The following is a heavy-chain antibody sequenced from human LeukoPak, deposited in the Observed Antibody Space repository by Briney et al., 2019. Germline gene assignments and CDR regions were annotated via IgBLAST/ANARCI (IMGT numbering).Heavy chain of an antibody. J-gene: IGHJ5*02. CDR3: ARSRVEMATSWFDP. CDR2: INPGGGGT. D-gene: IGHD5-24*01. Sequence: ASVKVSCKASGYTFSSYYMHWVRQAPGQGLEWMGVINPGGGGTSYAQKFQGRVTITADKSTSTAYMELSSLRSEDTAVYYCARSRVEMATSWFDPWGQGTLVTVSS. V-gene: IGHV1-46*01. CDR1: GYTFSSYY.